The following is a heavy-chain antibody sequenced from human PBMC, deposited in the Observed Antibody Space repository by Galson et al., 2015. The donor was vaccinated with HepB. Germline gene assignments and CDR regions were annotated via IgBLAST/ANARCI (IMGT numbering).Heavy chain of an antibody. Sequence: SLRLSCAASGFTFSSYSMNWVRQAPGKGLEWVSSISSSSSYIYYADSVKGRFTISRDNAKNSLYLQMNSLRAEDTAVYYCARDLAYCGGDCMRRYDAFDIWGQGTMVTVSS. CDR3: ARDLAYCGGDCMRRYDAFDI. D-gene: IGHD2-21*01. CDR2: ISSSSSYI. J-gene: IGHJ3*02. CDR1: GFTFSSYS. V-gene: IGHV3-21*01.